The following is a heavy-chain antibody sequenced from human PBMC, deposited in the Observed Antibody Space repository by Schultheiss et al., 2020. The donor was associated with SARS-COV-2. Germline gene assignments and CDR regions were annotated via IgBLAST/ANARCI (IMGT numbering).Heavy chain of an antibody. CDR2: IYHSGST. Sequence: SETLSLTCAVSGGSISSSNWWSWVRQPPGKGLEWIGEIYHSGSTNYNPSLKSRVTISVDTSKSQFSLQLSSVTAADTAVYYCARLCRATSCYTHDYWGQGTLVTVSS. CDR1: GGSISSSNW. D-gene: IGHD2-2*02. J-gene: IGHJ4*02. V-gene: IGHV4-4*02. CDR3: ARLCRATSCYTHDY.